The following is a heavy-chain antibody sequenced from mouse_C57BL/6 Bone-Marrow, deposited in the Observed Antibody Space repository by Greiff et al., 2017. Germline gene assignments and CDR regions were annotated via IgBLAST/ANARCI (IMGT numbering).Heavy chain of an antibody. J-gene: IGHJ2*01. CDR3: AREGPNIVTFDY. CDR1: GYTFTSYW. V-gene: IGHV1-53*01. Sequence: QVQLQQPGTELVKPGASVKLSCKASGYTFTSYWMHWVKQRPGQGLEWIGNINPSNGGTHYNEKFKSKDTLTVDKSSSTAYMQLSSLTSEDSAVCDCAREGPNIVTFDYGGQGATRTGSS. CDR2: INPSNGGT. D-gene: IGHD2-10*01.